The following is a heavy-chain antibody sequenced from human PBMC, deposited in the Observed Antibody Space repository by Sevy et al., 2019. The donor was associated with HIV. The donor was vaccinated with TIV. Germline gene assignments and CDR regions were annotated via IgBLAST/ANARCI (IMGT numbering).Heavy chain of an antibody. V-gene: IGHV3-48*02. D-gene: IGHD7-27*01. Sequence: GGSLRLSCAASGFTFSSYTMNWVRQAPGKGLEWVSYISSSSSTIYYADSVKGRFTISRDNAKNSLYLQMISLRDEDTAVYYCASQLGIGAFDIWGQGTMVTVSS. CDR2: ISSSSSTI. J-gene: IGHJ3*02. CDR1: GFTFSSYT. CDR3: ASQLGIGAFDI.